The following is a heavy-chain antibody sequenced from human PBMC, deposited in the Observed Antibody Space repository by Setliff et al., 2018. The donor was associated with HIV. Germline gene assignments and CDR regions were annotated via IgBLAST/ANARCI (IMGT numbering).Heavy chain of an antibody. D-gene: IGHD3-22*01. V-gene: IGHV1-69*13. J-gene: IGHJ4*02. CDR1: GGTFLRYA. CDR2: IIPIFGIP. Sequence: SVKVSCKASGGTFLRYAFNWVRQAPGQGLEWMGEIIPIFGIPSYAQRFQDRVTITADESTNTAYRELSSLRSEDTAVYYCAIVTELDYYGGSGPTHLLFDSWGQGTLVTVPQ. CDR3: AIVTELDYYGGSGPTHLLFDS.